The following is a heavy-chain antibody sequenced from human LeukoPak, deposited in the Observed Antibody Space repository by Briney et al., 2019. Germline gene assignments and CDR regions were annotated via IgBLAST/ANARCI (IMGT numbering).Heavy chain of an antibody. CDR2: INHSGST. Sequence: SETLSLTCAVYGGSFTGYYWSWIRQPPGKGLEWIGEINHSGSTNYNPSLKIRLTITAGTSKNQFSLKLSSVTAADTAVYYCARVKNTMVRGVIDYWGQGTLVTVSS. J-gene: IGHJ4*02. CDR1: GGSFTGYY. CDR3: ARVKNTMVRGVIDY. D-gene: IGHD3-10*01. V-gene: IGHV4-34*01.